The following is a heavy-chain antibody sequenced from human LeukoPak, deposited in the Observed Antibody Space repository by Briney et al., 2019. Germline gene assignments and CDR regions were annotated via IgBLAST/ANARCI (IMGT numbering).Heavy chain of an antibody. V-gene: IGHV3-33*08. Sequence: GGSLRLSCAASGFTFSSYGMHWVRQAPGKGLEWMAVIWYDGSNKYYADSVKGRFTISRDNSKNTLYLQMNSLRAEDTAVYYCARDYGDYEGYYYYGMDVWGQGTTVTVSS. CDR1: GFTFSSYG. J-gene: IGHJ6*02. CDR2: IWYDGSNK. D-gene: IGHD4-17*01. CDR3: ARDYGDYEGYYYYGMDV.